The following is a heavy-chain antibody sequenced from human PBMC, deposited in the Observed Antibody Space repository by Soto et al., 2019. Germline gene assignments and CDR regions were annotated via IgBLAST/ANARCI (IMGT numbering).Heavy chain of an antibody. CDR3: AKEVAITMIVVAHGGFDP. V-gene: IGHV3-30*18. CDR1: GFTFSSYG. J-gene: IGHJ5*02. Sequence: PGGSLRLSCAASGFTFSSYGMHWVRQAPGKGLEWVAVISYDGSNKYYADSVKGRFTISRDNSKNTLYLQMNSLRAEDTAVYYCAKEVAITMIVVAHGGFDPWGQGTRVTSPQ. D-gene: IGHD3-22*01. CDR2: ISYDGSNK.